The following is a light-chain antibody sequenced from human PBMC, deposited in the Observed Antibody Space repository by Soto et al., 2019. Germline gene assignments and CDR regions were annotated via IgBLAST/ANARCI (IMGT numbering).Light chain of an antibody. CDR3: CSYAGSLL. J-gene: IGLJ2*01. CDR2: EDT. V-gene: IGLV2-23*01. CDR1: SSDFGTYDL. Sequence: QSALTQPASVSGSPGQSITISCTGTSSDFGTYDLVSWYQLHPGKVPKLVIYEDTKRPPGISNRFSGSRSVNAASLTISGLQAEDEADYYCCSYAGSLLFGGGTKLTVL.